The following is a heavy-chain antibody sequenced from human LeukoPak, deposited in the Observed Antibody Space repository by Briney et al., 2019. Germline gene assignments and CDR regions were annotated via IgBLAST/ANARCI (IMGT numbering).Heavy chain of an antibody. J-gene: IGHJ6*02. CDR1: GFRVYSNY. Sequence: PGGSLRLSCAASGFRVYSNYMSWVRQAPGRGLEWVSVIYSGGSTYYADSVKGRFTISRDNSKNTLYLQMNSLRAEDTAVYYCARESSSSWSYYYYGMDVWGQGTTVTVSS. CDR3: ARESSSSWSYYYYGMDV. D-gene: IGHD6-13*01. V-gene: IGHV3-53*01. CDR2: IYSGGST.